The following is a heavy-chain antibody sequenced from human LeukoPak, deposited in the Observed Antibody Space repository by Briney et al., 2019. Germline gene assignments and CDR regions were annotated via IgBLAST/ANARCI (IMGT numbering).Heavy chain of an antibody. Sequence: GRSLRPSCAASGFTFSSYAMHWVRQAPGKGLEWVAVISYDGSNKYYADSVKGRFTISRDNSKNTLYLQMNSLRAEDTAVYYCARDLPYYYDSSGYGDHWGQGTLVTVSS. CDR2: ISYDGSNK. D-gene: IGHD3-22*01. V-gene: IGHV3-30*01. CDR3: ARDLPYYYDSSGYGDH. CDR1: GFTFSSYA. J-gene: IGHJ4*02.